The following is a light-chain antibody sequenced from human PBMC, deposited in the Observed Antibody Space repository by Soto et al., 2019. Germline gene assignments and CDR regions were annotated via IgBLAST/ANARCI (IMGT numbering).Light chain of an antibody. CDR1: SSDIGSYNF. CDR2: EVR. Sequence: QSALTQPPSASGSPGQSVTISCTGTSSDIGSYNFVSWYQQHPGKAPKVMLYEVRKRPSGVPDRFSGSKSGNTASLTVSGLRSEDEAVYYCAAWDASLSACVFGNGTKLTVL. J-gene: IGLJ1*01. CDR3: AAWDASLSACV. V-gene: IGLV2-8*01.